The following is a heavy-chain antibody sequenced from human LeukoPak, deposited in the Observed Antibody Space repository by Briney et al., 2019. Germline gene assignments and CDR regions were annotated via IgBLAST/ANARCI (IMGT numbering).Heavy chain of an antibody. Sequence: PGGSLRLSCAASGYMFSSFALSWVRQAPGKGLEWVSSIYSAGATHYAESVKGRFTISRDNSKNTLYLQMNSLRAEDMAVYYCARIEWERLGRAFDIWGQGTMVTVSS. V-gene: IGHV3-53*01. CDR2: IYSAGAT. D-gene: IGHD1-26*01. J-gene: IGHJ3*02. CDR1: GYMFSSFA. CDR3: ARIEWERLGRAFDI.